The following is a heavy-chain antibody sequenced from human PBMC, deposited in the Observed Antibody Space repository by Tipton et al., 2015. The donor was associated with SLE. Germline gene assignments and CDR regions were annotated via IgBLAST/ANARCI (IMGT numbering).Heavy chain of an antibody. CDR2: IYSGGSST. Sequence: SLRLSCAASGFTFSSYAMSWVRQAPGKGLEWVSVIYSGGSSTYYADSVKGRFTISRDNSKNTLYLQMNSLRAEDTAVYYCAKGWAVCSSCRSSFDYWGQGTLVTVSS. J-gene: IGHJ4*02. CDR3: AKGWAVCSSCRSSFDY. V-gene: IGHV3-23*03. D-gene: IGHD2-15*01. CDR1: GFTFSSYA.